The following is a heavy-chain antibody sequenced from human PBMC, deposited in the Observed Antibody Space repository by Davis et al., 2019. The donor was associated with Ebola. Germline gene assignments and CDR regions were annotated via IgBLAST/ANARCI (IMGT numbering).Heavy chain of an antibody. CDR2: IYYSGST. CDR3: ARQTGLAAGGRGFDY. CDR1: GGSIKSYY. J-gene: IGHJ4*02. D-gene: IGHD6-13*01. Sequence: MPSETLSLTCTVSGGSIKSYYWSWIRQPPGKGLEWIGYIYYSGSTNYNPSLKSRVTISVDTSQNQFSLRLSSVTAADTAVYYCARQTGLAAGGRGFDYWGQGTLVTVSS. V-gene: IGHV4-59*08.